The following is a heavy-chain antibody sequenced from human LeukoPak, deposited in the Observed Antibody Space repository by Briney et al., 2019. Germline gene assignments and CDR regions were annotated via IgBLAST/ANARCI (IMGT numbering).Heavy chain of an antibody. Sequence: KPSETLSLTRAVPGYSLSSGYYWGWVRPPPGKGLEWIGSIYHSGSTYYNPSLKSRVTISVDTSKNQFSLKLSSVTAADTAVYYCAREGRQQLVLVDPWGQGTLVTVSS. CDR3: AREGRQQLVLVDP. D-gene: IGHD6-13*01. CDR2: IYHSGST. CDR1: GYSLSSGYY. V-gene: IGHV4-38-2*02. J-gene: IGHJ5*02.